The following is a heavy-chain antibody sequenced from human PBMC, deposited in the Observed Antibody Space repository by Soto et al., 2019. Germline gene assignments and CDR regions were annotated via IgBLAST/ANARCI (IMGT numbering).Heavy chain of an antibody. CDR1: GYTFSNYG. Sequence: QVQLVQSGAEVKKPGASVKVSCKASGYTFSNYGISWVRQAPGQGLEWMGWISAYNGNTKYVQKFQGRVIMTTDTSASTAYMELRSLRSDDTAVYYCATFIDPGDVMDVWGQGTKVTVSS. CDR3: ATFIDPGDVMDV. V-gene: IGHV1-18*01. J-gene: IGHJ6*02. D-gene: IGHD1-26*01. CDR2: ISAYNGNT.